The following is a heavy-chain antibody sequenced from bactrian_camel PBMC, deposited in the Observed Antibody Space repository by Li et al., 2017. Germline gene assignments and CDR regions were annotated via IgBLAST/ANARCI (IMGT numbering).Heavy chain of an antibody. CDR2: IRRSGGET. D-gene: IGHD7*01. CDR1: GHSRGSNC. CDR3: AADRARVACSLAFKDKNGADFRY. V-gene: IGHV3-3*01. Sequence: HVQLVESGGGSVQTGGSLRLSCVVSGHSRGSNCVGWYRLPPGRAPAEREGIAAIRRSGGETWYADSVKGRYTISQDRAKNTLYLQMNSLKPEDTAMYYCAADRARVACSLAFKDKNGADFRYWGQGTQVTVS. J-gene: IGHJ6*01.